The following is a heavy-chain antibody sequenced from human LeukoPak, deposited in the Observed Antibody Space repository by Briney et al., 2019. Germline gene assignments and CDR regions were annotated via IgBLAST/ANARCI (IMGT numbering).Heavy chain of an antibody. V-gene: IGHV4-61*01. CDR1: GGSVSSGSYY. J-gene: IGHJ4*02. D-gene: IGHD3-10*01. Sequence: MPSETLSLTCTVSGGSVSSGSYYWSWIRQPPGKGLEWIGYIYYSGSTNYNPSLKSRVTISGDTSKNQFSLKLSSVTAADTAVYYCARVGWYGGLTEFDYWGQGTLVTVSS. CDR2: IYYSGST. CDR3: ARVGWYGGLTEFDY.